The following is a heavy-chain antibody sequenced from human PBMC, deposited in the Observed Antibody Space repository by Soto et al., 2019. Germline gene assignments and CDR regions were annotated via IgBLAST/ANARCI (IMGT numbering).Heavy chain of an antibody. J-gene: IGHJ6*01. CDR3: ARPREPNPIVGASPNYYYGMDV. V-gene: IGHV1-69*01. D-gene: IGHD1-26*01. CDR1: GGHFSSYP. CDR2: IIPIFGTA. Sequence: VKVACKASGGHFSSYPISCVGHAPGQGLEWMCGIIPIFGTANYAQKFQGRVTITADESTSTAYMELSSLRSEDTAVYYCARPREPNPIVGASPNYYYGMDVWGQGTTVTVSS.